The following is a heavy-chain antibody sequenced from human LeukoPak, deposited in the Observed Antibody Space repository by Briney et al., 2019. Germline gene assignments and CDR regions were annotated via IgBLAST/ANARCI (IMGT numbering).Heavy chain of an antibody. CDR1: GGSISSGDYY. D-gene: IGHD4-17*01. Sequence: PSETLSLTCTVSGGSISSGDYYWSWIRQPPGKGLEWIGYIYYGGSTYYNPSLKSRVTISVDTSKNQFSPKLSSVTAADTAVYYCARSPNDYGDHDAFDIWGQGTMVTVSS. CDR3: ARSPNDYGDHDAFDI. CDR2: IYYGGST. J-gene: IGHJ3*02. V-gene: IGHV4-30-4*08.